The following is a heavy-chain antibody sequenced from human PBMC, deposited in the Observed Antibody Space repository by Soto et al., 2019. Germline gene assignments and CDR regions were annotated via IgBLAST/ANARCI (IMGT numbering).Heavy chain of an antibody. D-gene: IGHD6-13*01. J-gene: IGHJ4*02. CDR2: IWSESNI. V-gene: IGHV3-48*02. CDR1: GFTFSSYS. Sequence: EVQLVESGGGLAQPGGSLRLSCAASGFTFSSYSVNWVRQAPGKGLEWVSDIWSESNINYADSVKGRFTVSRDNAKNSMSLQMNCLRDEDMAVYYCVRDYSFGFDYWGQGILVTVSS. CDR3: VRDYSFGFDY.